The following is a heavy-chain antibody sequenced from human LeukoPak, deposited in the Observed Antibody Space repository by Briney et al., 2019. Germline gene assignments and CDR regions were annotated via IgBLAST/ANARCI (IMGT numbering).Heavy chain of an antibody. Sequence: SETLSLTCTVSGGSISSGGYYWSWIRQPPGKGLEWIGYIYHSGSTYYNPSIKRRVTISVDRSKNQFSLKLSSVTAADTVVYYCARALVLWFVFDPWGQGTLVTVSS. CDR2: IYHSGST. J-gene: IGHJ5*02. CDR1: GGSISSGGYY. CDR3: ARALVLWFVFDP. D-gene: IGHD3-10*01. V-gene: IGHV4-30-2*01.